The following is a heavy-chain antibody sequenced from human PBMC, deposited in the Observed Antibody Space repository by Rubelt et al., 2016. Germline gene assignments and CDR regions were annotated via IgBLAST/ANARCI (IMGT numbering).Heavy chain of an antibody. CDR1: AGPSSGSY. D-gene: IGHD2-2*01. V-gene: IGHV4-34*01. CDR2: ITHRRRT. J-gene: IGHJ4*02. CDR3: ARWKGGSSTSDY. Sequence: VQLQHWGAGLLTPSETLSLTCAAFAGPSSGSYWSWTRQPPGQVLGWIGEITHRRRTNYNPSLQSRVTISVDTSKNQLARKLSVETAADTAVDYCARWKGGSSTSDYWGRGTLVTVSS.